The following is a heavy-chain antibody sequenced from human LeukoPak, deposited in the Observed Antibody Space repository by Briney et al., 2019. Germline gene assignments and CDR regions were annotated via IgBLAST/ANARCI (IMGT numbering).Heavy chain of an antibody. V-gene: IGHV1-2*02. CDR2: INPNSGGT. CDR3: ARDFGLAATEGGY. CDR1: GYTFTGYY. Sequence: ASVKVSCKASGYTFTGYYMHWVRQAPGQGLEWMGWINPNSGGTNYAQKFQGRVTMTRDTSISTAYMELSRLRSDDTAVYYCARDFGLAATEGGYWGQGTLVTVSS. D-gene: IGHD6-13*01. J-gene: IGHJ4*02.